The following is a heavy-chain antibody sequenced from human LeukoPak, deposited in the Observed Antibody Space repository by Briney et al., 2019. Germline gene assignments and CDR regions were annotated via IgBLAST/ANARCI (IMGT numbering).Heavy chain of an antibody. J-gene: IGHJ6*02. CDR3: ARILTLNNQQEIPDYYYGMDV. CDR1: GYTPSTYA. CDR2: VNTNTGNP. V-gene: IGHV7-4-1*02. Sequence: GASVKVSCKASGYTPSTYAMNWVRQAPGQGLEWVGWVNTNTGNPTYAQGLTGRFVFSLDTSVSTAYLQISSLKAEDTAVYYCARILTLNNQQEIPDYYYGMDVWGQGTTVTVSS. D-gene: IGHD1-14*01.